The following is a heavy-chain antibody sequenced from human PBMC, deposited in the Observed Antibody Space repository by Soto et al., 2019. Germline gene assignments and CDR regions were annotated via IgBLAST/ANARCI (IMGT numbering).Heavy chain of an antibody. CDR1: GFTFSSYG. V-gene: IGHV3-33*01. CDR3: AREHRLPGIAAAGSDY. CDR2: IWYDGSNK. J-gene: IGHJ4*02. Sequence: QVQLVESGGGVVQPGRSLRLSCAASGFTFSSYGMHWVRQAPGKGLEWVAVIWYDGSNKYYADSVKGRFTISRDNSKNTLYLQMNSLRAEDTAVYYCAREHRLPGIAAAGSDYWGQGTLVTVSS. D-gene: IGHD6-13*01.